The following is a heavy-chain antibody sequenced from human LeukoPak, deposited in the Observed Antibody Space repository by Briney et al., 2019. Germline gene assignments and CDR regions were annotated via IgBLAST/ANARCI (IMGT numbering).Heavy chain of an antibody. Sequence: SETLSLTCTVSGGSISSNYWSWIRQPPGKGLEWIGYIYYSGSTNYNPSLKSRVTISVDTSKNQFSLKLSSVTAADTAAYYCARSTVTTPDDYWGQGTLVTVSS. J-gene: IGHJ4*02. CDR1: GGSISSNY. V-gene: IGHV4-59*01. CDR2: IYYSGST. CDR3: ARSTVTTPDDY. D-gene: IGHD4-17*01.